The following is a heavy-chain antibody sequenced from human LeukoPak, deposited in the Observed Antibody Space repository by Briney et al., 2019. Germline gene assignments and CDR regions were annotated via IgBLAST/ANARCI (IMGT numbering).Heavy chain of an antibody. CDR1: GYTFTSYD. Sequence: ASVKVSRKASGYTFTSYDINWVRQATGQGLEWMGWMNPNSGYSGYAQKFQARVTMARNTSISTAYMELSNLRFEDTAVYYCARSKTGSLGNWFDLWGQGTLVTVSS. CDR3: ARSKTGSLGNWFDL. J-gene: IGHJ5*02. V-gene: IGHV1-8*01. D-gene: IGHD1-1*01. CDR2: MNPNSGYS.